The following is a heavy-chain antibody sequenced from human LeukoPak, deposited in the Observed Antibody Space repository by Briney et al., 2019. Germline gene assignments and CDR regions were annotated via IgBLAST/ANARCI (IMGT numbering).Heavy chain of an antibody. CDR2: IKQDGSEK. CDR3: ARALGIPAAPYFDY. J-gene: IGHJ4*02. Sequence: PGGSLRLSCAASGFTFSSYWMSWVRQAPGKGLEWVANIKQDGSEKYYVDSVKGRFTISRDNAKNSLYLQMNSLRAEDTAVYYCARALGIPAAPYFDYWGQGTLVTVSS. V-gene: IGHV3-7*01. CDR1: GFTFSSYW. D-gene: IGHD2-2*01.